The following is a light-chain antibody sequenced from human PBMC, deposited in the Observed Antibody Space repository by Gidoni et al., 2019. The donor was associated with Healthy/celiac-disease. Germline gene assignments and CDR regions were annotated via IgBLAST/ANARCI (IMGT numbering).Light chain of an antibody. Sequence: EIVMTQSPATLSVSPGERATLSCRASQSVSSNLAWYQQKPGQAPRLLIYGASSGSGTELTLTISSLQSEDFAVYYCQQYNNWSERTFGQGTKVEIK. CDR1: QSVSSN. J-gene: IGKJ1*01. V-gene: IGKV3-15*01. CDR2: GAS. CDR3: QQYNNWSERT.